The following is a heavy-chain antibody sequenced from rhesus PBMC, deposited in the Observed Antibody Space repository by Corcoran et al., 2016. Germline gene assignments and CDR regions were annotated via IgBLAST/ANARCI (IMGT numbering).Heavy chain of an antibody. CDR2: IYGSGGGT. V-gene: IGHV4-106*01. D-gene: IGHD6-43*01. J-gene: IGHJ4*01. CDR1: GGSISDHYY. CDR3: ARDRPYSSSYDY. Sequence: QVQLQESGPGLVKPSETLSLTCAVFGGSISDHYYCSWIRPPPGKGLGWIGYIYGSGGGTNYNPSLKNRVTSSIATSKNQCSLKLSSVTAADTAVYYCARDRPYSSSYDYWGQGVLVTVSS.